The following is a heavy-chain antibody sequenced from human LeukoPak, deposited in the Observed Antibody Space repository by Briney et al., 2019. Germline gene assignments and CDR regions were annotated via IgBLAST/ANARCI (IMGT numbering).Heavy chain of an antibody. V-gene: IGHV3-7*01. Sequence: GGSLRLSCAASGFTLNSYLMSWVRHAPGRGLEWVANIKKDGSEESYLDSVKGRFTVSRDNAKNSLFLQMNSLRGEDTAVYYCARSNPNRNALDLWGQGTMVTISS. D-gene: IGHD4-11*01. CDR3: ARSNPNRNALDL. CDR1: GFTLNSYL. CDR2: IKKDGSEE. J-gene: IGHJ3*01.